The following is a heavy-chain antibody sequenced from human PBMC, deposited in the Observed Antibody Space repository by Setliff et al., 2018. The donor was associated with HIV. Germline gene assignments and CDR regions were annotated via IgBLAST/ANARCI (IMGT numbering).Heavy chain of an antibody. Sequence: PSETLSLTCTVSGGSMNNYYWNWIRQTPGKGLEWIGYIYENAYAHYTVSLRSRVTVSMDTSKNQFSLTLRSVTAADRAVYYCARAQMHRGVVSWSLYYFDYWCQGALVTVSS. V-gene: IGHV4-59*01. D-gene: IGHD3-10*01. J-gene: IGHJ4*02. CDR3: ARAQMHRGVVSWSLYYFDY. CDR1: GGSMNNYY. CDR2: IYENAYA.